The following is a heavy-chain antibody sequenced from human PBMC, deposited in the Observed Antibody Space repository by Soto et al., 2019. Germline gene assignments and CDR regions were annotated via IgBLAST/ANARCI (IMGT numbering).Heavy chain of an antibody. CDR2: ISAYNGNT. CDR1: GYTFTSYG. J-gene: IGHJ6*02. CDR3: ARGGYCSSTSCRRYYYYGMDV. V-gene: IGHV1-18*01. Sequence: QVKLVQSGAEVKKPGASVKVSCKASGYTFTSYGISWVRQAPGQGLEWMGWISAYNGNTNYAQKLQGRVTMTTDTSTSTAYMELRSLRSDDTAVYYCARGGYCSSTSCRRYYYYGMDVWGQGTTVTVSS. D-gene: IGHD2-2*01.